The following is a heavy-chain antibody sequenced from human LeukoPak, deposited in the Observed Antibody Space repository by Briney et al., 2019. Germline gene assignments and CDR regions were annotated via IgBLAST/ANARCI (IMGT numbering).Heavy chain of an antibody. CDR1: GGPVSSYY. V-gene: IGHV4-59*02. J-gene: IGHJ5*02. D-gene: IGHD2-2*01. CDR3: ARGPSPYCSSTSCKDWFDP. CDR2: IYYSGST. Sequence: SENLSRTCAASGGPVSSYYWSWIRPPPGKGLEWIGYIYYSGSTNYNPSLKSRVTISVDTSKNQFSLKLSSVTAADTAVYYCARGPSPYCSSTSCKDWFDPWGQGTLVTVSS.